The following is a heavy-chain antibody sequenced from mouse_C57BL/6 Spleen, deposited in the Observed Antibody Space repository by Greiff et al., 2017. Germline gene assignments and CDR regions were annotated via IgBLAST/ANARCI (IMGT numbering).Heavy chain of an antibody. V-gene: IGHV1-63*01. D-gene: IGHD1-1*01. CDR3: ARSHYYGSTPYYFDY. CDR1: GYTFTNYW. CDR2: IYPGGGYT. Sequence: QVQLKESGAELVRPGTSVKMSCKASGYTFTNYWIGWAKQRPGHGLEWIGDIYPGGGYTKYNEKFKGKATLTADKSSSTAYMQFSSLTSEDSAIYYCARSHYYGSTPYYFDYWGQGTTLTVSS. J-gene: IGHJ2*01.